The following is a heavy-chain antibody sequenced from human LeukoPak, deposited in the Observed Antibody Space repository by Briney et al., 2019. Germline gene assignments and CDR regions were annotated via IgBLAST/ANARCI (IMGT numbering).Heavy chain of an antibody. CDR2: INHSGST. J-gene: IGHJ4*02. Sequence: SETLSLTCAVYGGSFSGYYWSWIRQPPGKGLEWIGEINHSGSTNYNPSLKSRVTISVDTSKNQFSLKLSSVTAADTAMYYCARLAKQQLVAPGDYWGQGTLVTVSS. D-gene: IGHD6-13*01. V-gene: IGHV4-34*01. CDR1: GGSFSGYY. CDR3: ARLAKQQLVAPGDY.